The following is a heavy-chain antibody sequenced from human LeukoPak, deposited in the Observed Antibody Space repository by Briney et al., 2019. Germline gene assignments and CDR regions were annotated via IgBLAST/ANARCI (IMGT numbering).Heavy chain of an antibody. J-gene: IGHJ5*02. D-gene: IGHD4-11*01. CDR1: GGSISSYY. V-gene: IGHV4-59*01. Sequence: SETLSLTCTVSGGSISSYYWSWIRQPPGKGLEWIGYIYYSGSTNYNPSLKSRVTISVDTSKNQFSLKLSSVTAADTAVYYCARGRRTTLNWFHPWGQGTLVTVSS. CDR3: ARGRRTTLNWFHP. CDR2: IYYSGST.